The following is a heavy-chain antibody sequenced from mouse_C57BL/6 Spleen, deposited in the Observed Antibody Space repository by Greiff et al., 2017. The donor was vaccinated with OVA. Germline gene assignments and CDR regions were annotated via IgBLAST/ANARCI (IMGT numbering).Heavy chain of an antibody. CDR3: ARMSAQATFDY. CDR2: INPSNGGT. J-gene: IGHJ2*01. CDR1: GYTFTSYW. D-gene: IGHD3-2*02. V-gene: IGHV1-53*01. Sequence: QVQLQQPGTDLVKPGASVKLSCKASGYTFTSYWMHWVKPRPGQGLEWIGNINPSNGGTNYNEKFKSKATLTVDKSSSTAYMQLSSLTSEDSAVYYCARMSAQATFDYWGQGTTLTVSS.